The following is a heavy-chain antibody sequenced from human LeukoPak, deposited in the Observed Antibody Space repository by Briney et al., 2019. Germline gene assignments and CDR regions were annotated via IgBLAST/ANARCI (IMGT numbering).Heavy chain of an antibody. V-gene: IGHV3-30*04. CDR2: ISYDGSNE. CDR3: AKDSAFYYIDV. J-gene: IGHJ6*03. Sequence: GGSLRLSCAASGFTFSGYVMHWVRQAPGKGLEWVAIISYDGSNEYYADSVKGRFTISRDNSKNTLYLQMNSLKGDDTAVYYCAKDSAFYYIDVWGKGTTVIISS. CDR1: GFTFSGYV. D-gene: IGHD3-10*01.